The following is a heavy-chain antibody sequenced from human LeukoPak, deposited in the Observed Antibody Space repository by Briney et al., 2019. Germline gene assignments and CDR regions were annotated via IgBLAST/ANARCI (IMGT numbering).Heavy chain of an antibody. CDR1: GGSISSYY. V-gene: IGHV4-59*12. Sequence: SETLSLTCTVSGGSISSYYWSWIRQPPGKGLEWIGYIYYSGSTNYNPSLKSRVTISVDTSKNQFSLKLSSVTAADTAVYYCAREGVVVSLWDWGQGTLVTVSS. D-gene: IGHD3-22*01. J-gene: IGHJ4*02. CDR2: IYYSGST. CDR3: AREGVVVSLWD.